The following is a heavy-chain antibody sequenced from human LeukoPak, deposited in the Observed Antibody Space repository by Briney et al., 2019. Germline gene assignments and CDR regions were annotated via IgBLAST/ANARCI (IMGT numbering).Heavy chain of an antibody. V-gene: IGHV3-30*02. J-gene: IGHJ4*02. CDR3: AKGSTSSGSLVDY. D-gene: IGHD1-26*01. CDR1: GFTFSRYG. Sequence: PGGPLRFSCAASGFTFSRYGMHWVRQAPGKGLEWVAFIRYDGSNKYYADSVKGRFTISIDNSKNTLYLQMNSLRAEDTAVYYCAKGSTSSGSLVDYWGQGTLVTVSS. CDR2: IRYDGSNK.